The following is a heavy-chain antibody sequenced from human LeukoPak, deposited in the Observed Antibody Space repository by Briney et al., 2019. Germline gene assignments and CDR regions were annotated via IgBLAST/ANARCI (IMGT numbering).Heavy chain of an antibody. CDR2: IYSGGST. CDR3: AREWYYYDSSGYYDY. Sequence: GGSLRLSCAASGFTVSSNYMSWVRQAPGKGLEWVSVIYSGGSTYYADSVKGQFTISRDNSKNTLYLQMNSLRAEDTAVYYCAREWYYYDSSGYYDYWGQGTLVTVSS. J-gene: IGHJ4*02. V-gene: IGHV3-53*01. D-gene: IGHD3-22*01. CDR1: GFTVSSNY.